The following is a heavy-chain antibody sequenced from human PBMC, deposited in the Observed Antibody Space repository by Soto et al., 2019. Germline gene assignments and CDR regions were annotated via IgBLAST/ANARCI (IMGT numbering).Heavy chain of an antibody. J-gene: IGHJ4*02. Sequence: VASVKVSCKASGYTFTSYYMHWVRQAPGQGLEWMGIINPSGGSTSYAQEFQGRVTMTRDTSTSTVYMELSSLRSEDTAVYYCARAVGATYYFDYWGQGTLVTVSS. D-gene: IGHD1-26*01. V-gene: IGHV1-46*01. CDR2: INPSGGST. CDR3: ARAVGATYYFDY. CDR1: GYTFTSYY.